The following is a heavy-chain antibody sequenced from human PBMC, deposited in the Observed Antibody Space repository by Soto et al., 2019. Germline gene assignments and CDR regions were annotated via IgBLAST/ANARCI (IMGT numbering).Heavy chain of an antibody. CDR3: ARDLWGYCGTDCYPLDV. V-gene: IGHV4-59*01. J-gene: IGHJ6*02. CDR1: GGSISRYY. CDR2: LYNTGST. D-gene: IGHD2-21*02. Sequence: QVRLQESGPGLVKPSETLSLTCTVSGGSISRYYWSWIRQTPGKGLEWIGYLYNTGSTIYNPSLESRVTISVDTSKNQFSLILNSVTAADTALYYCARDLWGYCGTDCYPLDVWGPGTTVTVSS.